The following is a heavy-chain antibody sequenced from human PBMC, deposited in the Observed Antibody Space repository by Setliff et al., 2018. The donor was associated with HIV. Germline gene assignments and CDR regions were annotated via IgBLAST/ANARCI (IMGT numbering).Heavy chain of an antibody. V-gene: IGHV3-53*05. CDR1: GFTVNSNY. J-gene: IGHJ4*02. Sequence: GGSLRLSCAASGFTVNSNYMTWVRQAPGKGLEWVSVIYSGGSTYYADSVKGRFTISRDTSKNTLYLQMNSLSPEDTAVYFCARDQPLSHWGQGTLVTVSS. D-gene: IGHD3-16*02. CDR3: ARDQPLSH. CDR2: IYSGGST.